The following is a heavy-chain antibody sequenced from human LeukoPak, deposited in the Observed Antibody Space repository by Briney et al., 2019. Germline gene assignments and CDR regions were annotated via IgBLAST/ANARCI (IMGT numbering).Heavy chain of an antibody. V-gene: IGHV3-7*01. D-gene: IGHD3-22*01. CDR3: ARDPKNYDSSGYGDAFDI. CDR1: GFTFSSYA. J-gene: IGHJ3*02. Sequence: PGGSLRLSCAASGFTFSSYAMSWVRQAPGKGLEWVANIKQDGSEKYYVDSVKGRFTISRDNAKNSLYLQMNSLRAEDTAVYYCARDPKNYDSSGYGDAFDIWGQGTMVTVSS. CDR2: IKQDGSEK.